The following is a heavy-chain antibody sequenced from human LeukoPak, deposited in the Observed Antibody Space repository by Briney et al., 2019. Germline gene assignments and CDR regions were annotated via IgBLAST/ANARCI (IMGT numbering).Heavy chain of an antibody. Sequence: TGGSLRLSCAASGFTFSSYWMSWVRQAPGKELEWVANIKQDGSEKYYVDSAKGRFTISRDNAKNSLYLQMNSLRAEDTAVYYCARDKKVVVAATVFDYWGQGTLVTVSS. CDR1: GFTFSSYW. D-gene: IGHD2-15*01. CDR3: ARDKKVVVAATVFDY. CDR2: IKQDGSEK. J-gene: IGHJ4*02. V-gene: IGHV3-7*01.